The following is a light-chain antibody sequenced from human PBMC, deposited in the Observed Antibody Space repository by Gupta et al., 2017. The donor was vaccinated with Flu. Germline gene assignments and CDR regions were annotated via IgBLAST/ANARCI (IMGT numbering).Light chain of an antibody. V-gene: IGLV2-14*01. CDR2: EVS. Sequence: SALTQPASVSGSPGQSITISCTGTSSDVGGYNYVSWYQQHPGKAPKLMMYEVSNRPSGVPNRFSGSKSGKTDSLTIYGLQAEDEADYYCSSSKSRSTLGVFGGGTKLTVL. CDR3: SSSKSRSTLGV. J-gene: IGLJ2*01. CDR1: SSDVGGYNY.